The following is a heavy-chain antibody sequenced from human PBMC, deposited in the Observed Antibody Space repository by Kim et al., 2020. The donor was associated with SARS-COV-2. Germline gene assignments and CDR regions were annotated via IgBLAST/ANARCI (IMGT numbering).Heavy chain of an antibody. V-gene: IGHV1-2*02. D-gene: IGHD1-1*01. Sequence: TNYAQKFQGRVTMTRDTSISTAYMELSRLRSDDTAVYYCARDENWKGFDYWGQGTLVTVSS. J-gene: IGHJ4*02. CDR3: ARDENWKGFDY. CDR2: T.